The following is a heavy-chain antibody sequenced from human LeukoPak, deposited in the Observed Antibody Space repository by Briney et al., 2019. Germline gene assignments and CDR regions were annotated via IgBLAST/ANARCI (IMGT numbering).Heavy chain of an antibody. Sequence: GASVKVSCKVSRYTLSELSMHWVRQAPGKGLEWMGGFDPEDGETIYAQKFQGRVSMTEDTSTDTAYMELSSLRSEDTAMYYCATYSFDSNSFSYAGGFFDYWGQGTLVTVSS. V-gene: IGHV1-24*01. CDR3: ATYSFDSNSFSYAGGFFDY. CDR1: RYTLSELS. CDR2: FDPEDGET. J-gene: IGHJ4*02. D-gene: IGHD3-22*01.